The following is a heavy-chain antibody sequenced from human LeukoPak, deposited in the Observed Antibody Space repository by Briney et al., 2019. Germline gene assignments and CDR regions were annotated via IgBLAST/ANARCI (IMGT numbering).Heavy chain of an antibody. CDR1: GGTFSSYA. Sequence: GASVKVSCKASGGTFSSYAISWVRQAPGQGLEWMGGIIPIFGTANYAQKFQGRVTITADESTSTAYMELSSLRSEDTAVYYCARDRCSGGSCYNDYWGQGTLVTVSS. CDR2: IIPIFGTA. CDR3: ARDRCSGGSCYNDY. D-gene: IGHD2-15*01. V-gene: IGHV1-69*13. J-gene: IGHJ4*02.